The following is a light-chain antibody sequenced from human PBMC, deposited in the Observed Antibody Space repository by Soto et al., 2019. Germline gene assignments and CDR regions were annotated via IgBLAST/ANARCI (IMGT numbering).Light chain of an antibody. CDR2: ATS. CDR1: QSVIGDH. J-gene: IGKJ1*01. V-gene: IGKV3-20*01. CDR3: QQYCSTPWT. Sequence: EIVLTQSPGTLSLSPGERATLSCRTSQSVIGDHVAWYQQKPGQSPRLIMHATSNRATGIPDRVSGSGSGTDFTLTIRRLEPEDFAVYSCQQYCSTPWTFGQGTKLEIK.